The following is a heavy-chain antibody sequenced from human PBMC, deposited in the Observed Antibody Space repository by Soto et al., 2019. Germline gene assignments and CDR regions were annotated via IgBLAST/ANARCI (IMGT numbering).Heavy chain of an antibody. Sequence: GASVKVSCKASGYTFTSYYMHWVRQAPGQGLEWMGIINPSGGSTSYAQKFQGRVTMTRDTSTSTVYMELSSLRSEDTAVYYCARVLGDYDFWSGYYNYYYYGMDVWGQGTTVTVSS. CDR1: GYTFTSYY. V-gene: IGHV1-46*01. D-gene: IGHD3-3*01. CDR3: ARVLGDYDFWSGYYNYYYYGMDV. J-gene: IGHJ6*02. CDR2: INPSGGST.